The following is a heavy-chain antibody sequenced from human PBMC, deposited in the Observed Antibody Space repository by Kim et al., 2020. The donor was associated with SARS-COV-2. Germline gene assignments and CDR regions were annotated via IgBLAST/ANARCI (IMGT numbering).Heavy chain of an antibody. CDR3: ARHQEVGAVYYYYGMDV. D-gene: IGHD1-26*01. Sequence: NPSLKSRVTISVDTSKNQFSLKLSSVTAADTAVYYCARHQEVGAVYYYYGMDVWGQGTTVTVSS. V-gene: IGHV4-39*01. J-gene: IGHJ6*02.